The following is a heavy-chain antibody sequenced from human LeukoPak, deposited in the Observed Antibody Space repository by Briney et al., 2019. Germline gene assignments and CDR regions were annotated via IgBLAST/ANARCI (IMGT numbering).Heavy chain of an antibody. CDR3: ASGYSGYADY. D-gene: IGHD5-12*01. Sequence: SETLSLTCTVSGGSISSGGYYWSWIRQHPGKGLEWVGYIYYSGSTYYNPSLKSRVTISVDTSKNQFSLKLSSVTAADTAVYYCASGYSGYADYWGQGTLVTVSS. V-gene: IGHV4-31*03. J-gene: IGHJ4*02. CDR2: IYYSGST. CDR1: GGSISSGGYY.